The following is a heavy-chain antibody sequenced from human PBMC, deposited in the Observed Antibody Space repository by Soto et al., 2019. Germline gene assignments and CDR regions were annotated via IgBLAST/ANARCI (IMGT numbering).Heavy chain of an antibody. CDR2: ISSSSSYI. D-gene: IGHD5-18*01. CDR3: ARDQPGYSYGYGLGY. Sequence: EVQLVESGGGLVKPGGSLRLSCAASGFTFSSYSMNWVRQAPGKGLEWVSSISSSSSYIYYADSVKGRFTISRDNAKTSLYLQMNSLRAEDTAVYYCARDQPGYSYGYGLGYWGQGTLVNVSS. CDR1: GFTFSSYS. V-gene: IGHV3-21*01. J-gene: IGHJ4*02.